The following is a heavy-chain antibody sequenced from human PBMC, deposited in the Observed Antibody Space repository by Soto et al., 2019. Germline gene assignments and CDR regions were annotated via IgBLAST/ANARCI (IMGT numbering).Heavy chain of an antibody. CDR3: ARLHPYYYDSSGYYWYAFDI. Sequence: QVQLQESGPGLVKPSETLSLTCTVSGGSVSSGSYYWSWIRQPPGKGLEWIGYIYYSGSTNYNPSLKSRVTISVDTSKNQFSLKRSSVTAADTAVYYCARLHPYYYDSSGYYWYAFDIWGQGTMVTVSS. J-gene: IGHJ3*02. CDR1: GGSVSSGSYY. D-gene: IGHD3-22*01. V-gene: IGHV4-61*01. CDR2: IYYSGST.